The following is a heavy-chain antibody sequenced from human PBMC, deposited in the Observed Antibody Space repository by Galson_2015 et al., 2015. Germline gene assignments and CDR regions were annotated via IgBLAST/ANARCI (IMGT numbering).Heavy chain of an antibody. CDR2: INSDGSNI. V-gene: IGHV3-74*01. CDR3: ARPLQFQAFDI. D-gene: IGHD4-11*01. J-gene: IGHJ3*02. Sequence: SLRLSCAASGFTFNSSWMHWVRQAPGKGLVWVSRINSDGSNINYADSVKGRFTISRDNAKNTLYLQMNSLRAEDTAVYYCARPLQFQAFDIWGQGTMVTVSS. CDR1: GFTFNSSW.